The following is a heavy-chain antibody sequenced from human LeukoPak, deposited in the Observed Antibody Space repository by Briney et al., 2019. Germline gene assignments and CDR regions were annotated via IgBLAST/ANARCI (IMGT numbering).Heavy chain of an antibody. CDR1: GGSISSSSYF. J-gene: IGHJ4*02. CDR3: ARLGVSSAAIPSVAVGAKDY. D-gene: IGHD2-2*02. CDR2: IYYSGST. Sequence: SETLSLTCTVSGGSISSSSYFWGWIRQPPGKGLEWIGTIYYSGSTYYNPSLKSRVTISVDTSKNQFSLKLSSVTAADTAVYYCARLGVSSAAIPSVAVGAKDYWGQGTLVTVSS. V-gene: IGHV4-39*07.